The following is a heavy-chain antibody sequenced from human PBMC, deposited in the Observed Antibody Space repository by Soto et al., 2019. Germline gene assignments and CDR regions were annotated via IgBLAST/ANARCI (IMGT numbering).Heavy chain of an antibody. V-gene: IGHV3-15*07. CDR1: DFSFTYAW. CDR3: TTFTMVRGVTLPNDAFDI. D-gene: IGHD3-10*01. Sequence: PGGSLRLSCVVSDFSFTYAWMNWVRQAPGKGLEWVGRIKSKSDGGTSDYATPVKGRFTISRDDSKNTVYLQMNNLKTEDTAMYYCTTFTMVRGVTLPNDAFDIWGQGTMVTVSS. J-gene: IGHJ3*02. CDR2: IKSKSDGGTS.